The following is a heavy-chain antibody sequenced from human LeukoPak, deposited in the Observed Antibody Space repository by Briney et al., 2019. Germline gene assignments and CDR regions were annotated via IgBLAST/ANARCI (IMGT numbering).Heavy chain of an antibody. CDR3: AKDKKSHRITMVRGVIITHYGMDV. V-gene: IGHV3-30*18. CDR1: GFTFSSYG. Sequence: GGSLRLSCAASGFTFSSYGMHWVRQAPGKGLEWVAVISYDGSNKYYADSVKGRFTISRDNSKNTLYLQMNSLRAEDTAVYYCAKDKKSHRITMVRGVIITHYGMDVWGQGTTVTVSS. CDR2: ISYDGSNK. J-gene: IGHJ6*02. D-gene: IGHD3-10*01.